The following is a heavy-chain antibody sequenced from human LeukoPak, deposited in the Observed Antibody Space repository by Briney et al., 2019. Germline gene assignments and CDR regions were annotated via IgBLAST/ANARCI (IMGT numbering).Heavy chain of an antibody. V-gene: IGHV4-4*07. CDR3: ARGDRAVAGAWGWFDP. J-gene: IGHJ5*02. CDR1: NGSISSYY. CDR2: IHASGST. Sequence: SETLSLTCTVSNGSISSYYWSWIQQPAGKGLEWIGRIHASGSTNYNPSLKSRVTMSVDTPKNQFSLKLSSVTAADTAIYFCARGDRAVAGAWGWFDPWGQGTLVTVSS. D-gene: IGHD6-19*01.